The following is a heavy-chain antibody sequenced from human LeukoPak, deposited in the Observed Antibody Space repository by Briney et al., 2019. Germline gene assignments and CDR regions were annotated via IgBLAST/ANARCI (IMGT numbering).Heavy chain of an antibody. D-gene: IGHD5-18*01. Sequence: PGGSLRLSCAASGFTFGRYDMHWVRQATGKGLEWVSAIGTAGDTYYPGSVKGRFTISRENAKNSLYLQMNSLRAGDTAVYYCARANSYGLDYWGQGTLVTVSS. CDR2: IGTAGDT. CDR3: ARANSYGLDY. J-gene: IGHJ4*02. CDR1: GFTFGRYD. V-gene: IGHV3-13*01.